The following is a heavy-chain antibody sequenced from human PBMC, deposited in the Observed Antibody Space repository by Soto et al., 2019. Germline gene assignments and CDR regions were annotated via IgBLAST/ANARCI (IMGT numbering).Heavy chain of an antibody. CDR1: GFTFSTYA. D-gene: IGHD4-17*01. J-gene: IGHJ4*02. Sequence: EVQLLESGGALVQPGGSLRLSCAASGFTFSTYAMSWVRQAPGKRLEWVSALSGADSPYYADSVKGRFTISRDNSKNTLYLQINSLRADDTALYYCARQRSTTGGGLQAHFDCWGQGTLVVVSS. CDR2: LSGADSP. V-gene: IGHV3-23*01. CDR3: ARQRSTTGGGLQAHFDC.